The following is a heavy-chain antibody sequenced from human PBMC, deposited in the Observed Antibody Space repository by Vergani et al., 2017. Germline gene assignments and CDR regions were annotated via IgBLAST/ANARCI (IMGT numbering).Heavy chain of an antibody. CDR1: GVSVTDYN. CDR3: ARTESFILRYFHWAL. CDR2: LSTTGGA. Sequence: QVQLQESGPGLVKSSETLALTCHVFGVSVTDYNCNWIRQAPGKGLEWIGSLSTTGGATHASHNPSLKSRVSISVVTSKNQFSLEVTSVTAADTAIYFCARTESFILRYFHWALWGQGTLVTVSS. J-gene: IGHJ4*02. V-gene: IGHV4-4*09. D-gene: IGHD3-9*01.